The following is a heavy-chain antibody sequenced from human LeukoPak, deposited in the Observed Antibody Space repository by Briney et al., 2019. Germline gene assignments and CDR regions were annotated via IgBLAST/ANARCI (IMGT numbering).Heavy chain of an antibody. J-gene: IGHJ4*02. CDR3: ARGPAAGIDTGHYDY. D-gene: IGHD6-13*01. CDR2: IYYSGST. V-gene: IGHV4-59*01. Sequence: SETLSLTCTVSGGSISSYYWSWIRQPPGKGLEWIGYIYYSGSTNYNPSLKSRVTIPVDTSKNQFSLKLTSVTAADTAVYYCARGPAAGIDTGHYDYWGQGTLVTVSS. CDR1: GGSISSYY.